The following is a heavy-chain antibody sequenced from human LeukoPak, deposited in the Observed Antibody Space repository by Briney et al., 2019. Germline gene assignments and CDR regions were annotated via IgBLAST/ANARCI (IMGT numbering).Heavy chain of an antibody. CDR2: ISSPGDTM. V-gene: IGHV3-11*04. J-gene: IGHJ4*02. CDR3: TRDAGLIAVPGTPPFDY. CDR1: GFSLSEYY. Sequence: PGGSLRLSCAASGFSLSEYYMNWIRQAPGKEPEWVSYISSPGDTMYYADSVKGRFTISRDNAKNSLYLQMNSLRAEDTAVYYCTRDAGLIAVPGTPPFDYWGQGTLVTVSS. D-gene: IGHD6-19*01.